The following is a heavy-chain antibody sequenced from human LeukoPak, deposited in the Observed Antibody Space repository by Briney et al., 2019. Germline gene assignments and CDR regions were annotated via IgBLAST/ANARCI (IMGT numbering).Heavy chain of an antibody. CDR1: GYIFTGYY. Sequence: GASVKVSCKASGYIFTGYYMHWVRQAPGQGLEWMGWINPNSGGTNYAQKFQGRVTMTRDTSISTAYMELSRLRSDDTAVYYCARDLQSSSGYYYVVGYWGQGTLVTVSS. J-gene: IGHJ4*02. V-gene: IGHV1-2*02. CDR2: INPNSGGT. CDR3: ARDLQSSSGYYYVVGY. D-gene: IGHD3-22*01.